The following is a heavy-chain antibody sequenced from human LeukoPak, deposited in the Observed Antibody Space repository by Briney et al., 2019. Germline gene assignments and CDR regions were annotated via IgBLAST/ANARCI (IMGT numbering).Heavy chain of an antibody. V-gene: IGHV4-34*01. CDR1: GGSFSGYF. D-gene: IGHD1-26*01. CDR3: ARGRGTYYSY. Sequence: PSETLSLTCAVYGGSFSGYFWSWIRQSPGKGLEWIGEMNHSGSTNYNPSLKSRVTISVATSKNQFSLKLSSVTAVDTAVYYCARGRGTYYSYWGQGTLVTVSS. CDR2: MNHSGST. J-gene: IGHJ4*02.